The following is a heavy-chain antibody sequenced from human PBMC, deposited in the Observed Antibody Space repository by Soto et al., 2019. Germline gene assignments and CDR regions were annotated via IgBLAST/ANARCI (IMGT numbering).Heavy chain of an antibody. CDR3: ARTDCSSSECPRDLVGAVITHY. V-gene: IGHV3-33*01. CDR1: GFPFSTYA. CDR2: VWYDGTDK. D-gene: IGHD2-2*01. J-gene: IGHJ4*02. Sequence: EGSLRLSCAASGFPFSTYAMHWVRQAPGKGLEWVAVVWYDGTDKNYADSVKGRFTISRDNSKSTLYLQMDHLRVEDTGVYHCARTDCSSSECPRDLVGAVITHYWGQGTTVTVYS.